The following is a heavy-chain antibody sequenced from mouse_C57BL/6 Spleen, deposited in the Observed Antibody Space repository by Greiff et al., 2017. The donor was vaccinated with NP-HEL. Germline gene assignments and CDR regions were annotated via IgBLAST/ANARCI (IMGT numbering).Heavy chain of an antibody. V-gene: IGHV1-69*01. CDR1: GYTFTSYW. D-gene: IGHD2-3*01. J-gene: IGHJ3*01. Sequence: QVQLQQPGAELVMPGASVKLSCKASGYTFTSYWMHWVKQRPGQGLEWIGEIDPSDSYTNYNQKFKGKSTLTVDKSSSTAYMQLSSLTSEDSAVYYCARGDDGYYEFAYWGQGTLVTVSA. CDR2: IDPSDSYT. CDR3: ARGDDGYYEFAY.